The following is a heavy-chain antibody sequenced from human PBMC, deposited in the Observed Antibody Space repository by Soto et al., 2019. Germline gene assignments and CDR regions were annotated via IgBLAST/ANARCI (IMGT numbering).Heavy chain of an antibody. CDR1: GIALSSYI. CDR2: ISSSSSTI. Sequence: QKRSSTTAGIALSSYIMNWARQAPGKGLEWVSYISSSSSTIYYADSVKGRFTISRDNAKNSLYLQMNSLRDEDTAVYYCARPLRFLEWLLLATNYYGMDVWGQGTTVTVSS. D-gene: IGHD3-3*01. J-gene: IGHJ6*02. CDR3: ARPLRFLEWLLLATNYYGMDV. V-gene: IGHV3-48*02.